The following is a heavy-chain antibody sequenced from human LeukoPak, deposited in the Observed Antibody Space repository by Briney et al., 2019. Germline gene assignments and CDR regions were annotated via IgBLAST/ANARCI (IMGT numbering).Heavy chain of an antibody. CDR1: GFTVTSNY. V-gene: IGHV3-53*01. J-gene: IGHJ4*02. CDR3: ARGSNYGSLDY. D-gene: IGHD3-10*01. CDR2: IHNSGTT. Sequence: GGSLRLSCAASGFTVTSNYMSWVRQAPGKGLEWVSGIHNSGTTCNADSVKGRFTISRDNSKNTLFLQMNSLAAEDTAFYYCARGSNYGSLDYWGQGTLVTVSS.